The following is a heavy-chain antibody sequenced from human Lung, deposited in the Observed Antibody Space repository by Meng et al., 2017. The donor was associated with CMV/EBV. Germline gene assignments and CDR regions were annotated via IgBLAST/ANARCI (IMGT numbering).Heavy chain of an antibody. D-gene: IGHD1-1*01. CDR2: ISYTGYI. CDR3: AGPDDMGSSPHDPFDM. J-gene: IGHJ3*02. CDR1: GASISSNY. Sequence: SETLSLTCTVSGASISSNYWSWSRRPPGKGLEYIGSISYTGYIEYNPSLKGRVTISLDTSKNHFSLKLTSVTAADTAMYYCAGPDDMGSSPHDPFDMWGQGXMVTASS. V-gene: IGHV4-59*01.